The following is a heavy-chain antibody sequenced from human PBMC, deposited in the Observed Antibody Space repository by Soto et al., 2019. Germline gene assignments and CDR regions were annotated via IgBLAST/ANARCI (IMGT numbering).Heavy chain of an antibody. CDR3: ARDRYYYDSSGPGFFDY. CDR2: INAGNGNT. D-gene: IGHD3-22*01. J-gene: IGHJ4*02. CDR1: GYTFTSYA. Sequence: ASVKVSCKASGYTFTSYAMHWVRQAPGQRLEWMGWINAGNGNTKYSQKFQGRVTITRDTSASTAYMELSSLRSEDTAVYYCARDRYYYDSSGPGFFDYWGQGTLVTVS. V-gene: IGHV1-3*01.